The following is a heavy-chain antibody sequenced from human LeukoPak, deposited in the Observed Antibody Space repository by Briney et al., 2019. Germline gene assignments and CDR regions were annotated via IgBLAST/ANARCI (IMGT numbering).Heavy chain of an antibody. CDR1: GFTFSSYA. J-gene: IGHJ4*02. Sequence: PGGSLRLSCAASGFTFSSYAMSWIRQAPGKGLEWVSAISGSGGSTYYADSVKGRFTISRDNSKNTLYLQMNSLRAEDTAVYYCAKASPRPGLDYGDQRSGYYWGQGTLVTVSS. CDR2: ISGSGGST. V-gene: IGHV3-23*01. D-gene: IGHD4-17*01. CDR3: AKASPRPGLDYGDQRSGYY.